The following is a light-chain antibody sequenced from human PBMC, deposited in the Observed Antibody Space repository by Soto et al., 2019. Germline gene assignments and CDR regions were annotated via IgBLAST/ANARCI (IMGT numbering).Light chain of an antibody. J-gene: IGKJ3*01. V-gene: IGKV3-11*01. CDR1: ESTSGY. CDR3: QQRSNG. CDR2: DAS. Sequence: EIVLTQSPATLSLSPGERATLSCRASESTSGYLAWYQQKPGQAPRLLIHDASNRATGIRARFRRSGSGTDFTPPGCSIEPADLAVNYIQQRSNGLGPGTKVDIX.